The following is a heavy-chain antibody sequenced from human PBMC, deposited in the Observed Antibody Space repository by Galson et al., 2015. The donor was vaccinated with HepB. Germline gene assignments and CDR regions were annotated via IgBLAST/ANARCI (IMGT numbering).Heavy chain of an antibody. CDR2: ISYDGSNK. V-gene: IGHV3-30*18. CDR1: GFTFSSYA. Sequence: SLRLSCAASGFTFSSYAMHWVRQAPGKGLEWVAVISYDGSNKYYADSVKGRFTISRDNSKNTLYLQMNSLRAEDTAVYYCAKIRLPSPSGEYYYYYGMDVWGQGTTVTVSS. CDR3: AKIRLPSPSGEYYYYYGMDV. D-gene: IGHD2-15*01. J-gene: IGHJ6*02.